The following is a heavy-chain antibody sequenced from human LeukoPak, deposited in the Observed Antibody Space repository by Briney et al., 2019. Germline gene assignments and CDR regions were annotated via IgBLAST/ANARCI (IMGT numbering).Heavy chain of an antibody. D-gene: IGHD5-12*01. CDR2: IYYSGST. V-gene: IGHV4-59*01. CDR3: ARDSPVATNAFDI. CDR1: GGSISSYY. J-gene: IGHJ3*02. Sequence: PSETLSLTCTVSGGSISSYYWSWIRQPPGKGLEWIGYIYYSGSTNYNPSLKSLVTISVDTSKNQFSLKLSSVTAADTAVYYCARDSPVATNAFDIWGQGTMVTVSS.